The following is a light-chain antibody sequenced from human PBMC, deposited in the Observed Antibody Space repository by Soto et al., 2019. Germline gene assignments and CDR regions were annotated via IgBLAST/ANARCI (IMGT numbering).Light chain of an antibody. CDR1: QTISSW. J-gene: IGKJ1*01. CDR3: QQYTNTNNPWM. CDR2: DAS. Sequence: DIKMTQSPSTLSASVRDRVTITCRASQTISSWLAWYQQKPGKAPKLLVYDASTLQSGVASRFSGSGPGTEFTLIISGLQPDDSATYYCQQYTNTNNPWMFGQGTKVDIK. V-gene: IGKV1-5*01.